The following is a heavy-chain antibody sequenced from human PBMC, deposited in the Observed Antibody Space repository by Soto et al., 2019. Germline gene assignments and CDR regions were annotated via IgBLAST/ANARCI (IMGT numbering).Heavy chain of an antibody. J-gene: IGHJ6*02. CDR1: GFTFSSYV. V-gene: IGHV3-23*01. Sequence: EVQLLESGGGLVQPGGSLRISCAASGFTFSSYVMNWVRQAPGKGLEWVSGIRGSGGDTFYADSVKGRFTIYRDNSKNTLYLQMNSLRAEDTAVYYCARGPRAPPPHDYGMDVWGQGTTVTVSS. CDR2: IRGSGGDT. CDR3: ARGPRAPPPHDYGMDV.